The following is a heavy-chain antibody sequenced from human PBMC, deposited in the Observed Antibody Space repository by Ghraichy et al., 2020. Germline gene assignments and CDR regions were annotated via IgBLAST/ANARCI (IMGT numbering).Heavy chain of an antibody. CDR2: ISGSSGRV. D-gene: IGHD3-3*02. V-gene: IGHV3-11*06. Sequence: GGSLRLSCAASGFTFSGYFMSWIRQAPGKGLEFVSYISGSSGRVMYADSVKGRFTISRDNAKNSLYLQMNSLRAEDTAVYYCTREYWQSPYYWGQGTLVTASS. J-gene: IGHJ4*02. CDR1: GFTFSGYF. CDR3: TREYWQSPYY.